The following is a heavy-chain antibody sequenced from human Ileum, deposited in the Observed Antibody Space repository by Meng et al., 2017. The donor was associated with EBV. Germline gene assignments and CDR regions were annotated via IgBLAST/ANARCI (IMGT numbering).Heavy chain of an antibody. CDR3: ARNSESGSYIDY. V-gene: IGHV4-28*01. J-gene: IGHJ4*02. D-gene: IGHD1-26*01. CDR1: GYSISTTNW. CDR2: IYYSGTT. Sequence: QGQRQESGPGLVKPSDTQSLTCAVSGYSISTTNWWGWIRQPPGKGLEWIGHIYYSGTTYNNPSLKSRVTMSIDPSKNQFSLKLSSVTAVDTAVYYCARNSESGSYIDYWGLGTLVTVSS.